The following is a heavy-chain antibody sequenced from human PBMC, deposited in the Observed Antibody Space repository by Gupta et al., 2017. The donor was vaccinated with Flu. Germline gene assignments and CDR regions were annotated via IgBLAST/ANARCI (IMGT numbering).Heavy chain of an antibody. Sequence: EVQLVESGGDLVQPGGSLRLSCAASGFPFTNSWMSWVRQAPGKGLVWVANIKPDGSEKYYVDSVKGRFTISRDNANNSLYLQLSSLRAEDTAVYYCARKLYYYDSSSLGWFDPWGQGTLVTVSS. V-gene: IGHV3-7*01. J-gene: IGHJ5*02. CDR3: ARKLYYYDSSSLGWFDP. D-gene: IGHD3-22*01. CDR2: IKPDGSEK. CDR1: GFPFTNSW.